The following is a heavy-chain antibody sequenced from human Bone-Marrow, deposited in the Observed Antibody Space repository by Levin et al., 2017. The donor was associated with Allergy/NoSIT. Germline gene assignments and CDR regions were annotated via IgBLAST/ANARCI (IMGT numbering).Heavy chain of an antibody. V-gene: IGHV1-18*01. Sequence: EASVKVSCKASGYTFRNYGITWVRQAPGQGLEWMGWISIDNDHTNYAQKFQGRVTMTTDTATGTVYMELRSLRSDDTAVYYCARVIGGYSSGWDYWGQGTLVTVSS. CDR1: GYTFRNYG. J-gene: IGHJ4*02. D-gene: IGHD6-19*01. CDR2: ISIDNDHT. CDR3: ARVIGGYSSGWDY.